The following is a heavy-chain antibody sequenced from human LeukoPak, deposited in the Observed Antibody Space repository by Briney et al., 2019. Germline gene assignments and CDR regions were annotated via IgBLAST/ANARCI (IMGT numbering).Heavy chain of an antibody. CDR2: ISWNSGSI. J-gene: IGHJ6*03. D-gene: IGHD5-12*01. Sequence: SGGSLRLSCAASGFTFDDYAMHWVRQAPGKGLEWVSGISWNSGSIGYADSVKGRFTVSRDNAKNSLYLQMNSLRVEDTAIYYCARDKKGTVKLVASMPWKYYYYMDVWGKGTTVTVSS. CDR3: ARDKKGTVKLVASMPWKYYYYMDV. V-gene: IGHV3-9*01. CDR1: GFTFDDYA.